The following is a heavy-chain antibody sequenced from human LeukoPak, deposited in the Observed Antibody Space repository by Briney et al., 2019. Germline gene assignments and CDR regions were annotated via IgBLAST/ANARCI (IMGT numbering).Heavy chain of an antibody. CDR2: ISSSMISI. D-gene: IGHD1-7*01. Sequence: PGGSLRLSCASSGFTFRRYDMNWVRQAPGKGLEWVSFISSSMISIHYADSVQGRFTISRDNSKNTLYLQMNSLRAEDTAVYYCAKAPFRYNWNYVGTNFDYWGQGTLVTVSS. CDR1: GFTFRRYD. J-gene: IGHJ4*02. V-gene: IGHV3-21*04. CDR3: AKAPFRYNWNYVGTNFDY.